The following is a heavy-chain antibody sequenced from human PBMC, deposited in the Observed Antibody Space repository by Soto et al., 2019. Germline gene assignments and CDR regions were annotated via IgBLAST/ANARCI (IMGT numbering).Heavy chain of an antibody. V-gene: IGHV4-34*01. CDR3: ARVRYSGYDSRFDY. J-gene: IGHJ4*02. CDR1: GGSFSGYY. D-gene: IGHD5-12*01. CDR2: INHSGST. Sequence: PSETLSLTCAVYGGSFSGYYWSWLRQPPGKGLEWIGEINHSGSTNYNPSLKSRVTISVDTSKNQFSLKLSSVTAAGTAVYYCARVRYSGYDSRFDYWGQGTLVPVSS.